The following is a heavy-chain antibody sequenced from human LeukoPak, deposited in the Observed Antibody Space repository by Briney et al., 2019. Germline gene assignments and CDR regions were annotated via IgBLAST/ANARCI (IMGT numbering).Heavy chain of an antibody. J-gene: IGHJ4*02. V-gene: IGHV3-74*01. CDR1: GFIFTSHW. CDR2: INGDGSRR. CDR3: VRDPRGDGGSTFGY. Sequence: PGGSLRLSCAASGFIFTSHWMFWVRQVPGKGLVWFSRINGDGSRREYADSVKGRFTISRDNAKNTLYLQMNSLSAEDTGLYYCVRDPRGDGGSTFGYWGQGTLVTVSS. D-gene: IGHD5-24*01.